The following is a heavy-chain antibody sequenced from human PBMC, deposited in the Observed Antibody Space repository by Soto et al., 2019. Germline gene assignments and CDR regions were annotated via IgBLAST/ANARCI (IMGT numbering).Heavy chain of an antibody. CDR1: GFTFSSYA. CDR2: ISGRGGSR. D-gene: IGHD5-12*01. CDR3: AKHPPYSGYDWGFDY. J-gene: IGHJ4*02. Sequence: GGSLRLSCAASGFTFSSYAMSWVRQAPGKGLEWVSAISGRGGSRYYADSVKGRFTISRDNSKNTLYLQMNSLRAEDTAVYYCAKHPPYSGYDWGFDYWGQGTLVTVSS. V-gene: IGHV3-23*01.